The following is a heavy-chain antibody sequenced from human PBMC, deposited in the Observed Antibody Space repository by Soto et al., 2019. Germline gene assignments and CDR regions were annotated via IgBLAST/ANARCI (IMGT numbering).Heavy chain of an antibody. CDR3: ARREIQGPIDY. CDR1: DYSISSSNW. J-gene: IGHJ4*02. Sequence: QVQLQESGPGLVKPSDTLSLTCAVSDYSISSSNWWGWIRQPPGKGLEWIGYIYYSGTTYYNPSLKSRVTMSLDTFKNQFSLKLTSVTAVDTAVYYCARREIQGPIDYWGQGTLVTVSS. V-gene: IGHV4-28*01. D-gene: IGHD1-26*01. CDR2: IYYSGTT.